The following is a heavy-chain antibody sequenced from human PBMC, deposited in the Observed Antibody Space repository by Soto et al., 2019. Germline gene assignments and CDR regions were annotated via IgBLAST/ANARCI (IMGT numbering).Heavy chain of an antibody. CDR2: IYSGVST. V-gene: IGHV3-53*01. CDR1: GFTVSSNY. D-gene: IGHD1-1*01. Sequence: LNLSCAASGFTVSSNYMSWVRQAPGKGLEWVSVIYSGVSTYYADSVKGRFTISRDNSKNTLYLQMNSLRAEDTAVYYCARAPGHAFDIWGQGTMVTVSS. CDR3: ARAPGHAFDI. J-gene: IGHJ3*02.